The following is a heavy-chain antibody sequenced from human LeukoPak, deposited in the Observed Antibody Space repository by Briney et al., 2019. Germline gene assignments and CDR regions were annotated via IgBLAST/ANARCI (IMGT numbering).Heavy chain of an antibody. Sequence: ASVKVSCKASGYTFTGHYMHWVRQAPGQGPEWMGWINPNSGGTNHAQKFQGRVTMTRDTSISTAYMELSGLRSDDTAVYYCARCSTPHWIFDAFDIWGQGTMVTVSS. CDR1: GYTFTGHY. D-gene: IGHD1-1*01. V-gene: IGHV1-2*02. CDR2: INPNSGGT. CDR3: ARCSTPHWIFDAFDI. J-gene: IGHJ3*02.